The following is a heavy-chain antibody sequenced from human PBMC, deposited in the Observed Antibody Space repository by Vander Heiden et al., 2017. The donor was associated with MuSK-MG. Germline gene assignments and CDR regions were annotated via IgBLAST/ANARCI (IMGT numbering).Heavy chain of an antibody. Sequence: VQLQQWGAGLLKPSETLSLTCAVYGGSFSGYYLRGIRQPPGKGLEWIGEINHSGSTNYNPSLKSRVTISVDTSKNQFSLKLSSVTAADTAVYYCARGGHDYVWGSYRRGSNWFDPWGQGTLVTVSS. J-gene: IGHJ5*02. CDR2: INHSGST. V-gene: IGHV4-34*01. CDR1: GGSFSGYY. D-gene: IGHD3-16*02. CDR3: ARGGHDYVWGSYRRGSNWFDP.